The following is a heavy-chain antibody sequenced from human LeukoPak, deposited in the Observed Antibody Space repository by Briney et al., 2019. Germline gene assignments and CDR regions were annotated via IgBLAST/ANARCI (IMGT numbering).Heavy chain of an antibody. D-gene: IGHD3-10*01. Sequence: PSETLSLTCTVSGGPISSGGYYWSWIRQHPGKGLEWIGYIYYSGSTYYNPSLKSRVTISVDTSKNQFSLKLSSVTAADTAVYYCARAQMRGFGDFDYWGQGTLVTVSS. CDR2: IYYSGST. J-gene: IGHJ4*02. CDR3: ARAQMRGFGDFDY. CDR1: GGPISSGGYY. V-gene: IGHV4-31*02.